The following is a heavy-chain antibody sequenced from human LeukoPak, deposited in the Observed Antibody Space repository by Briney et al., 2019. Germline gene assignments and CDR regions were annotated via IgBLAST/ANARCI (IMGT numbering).Heavy chain of an antibody. D-gene: IGHD2-15*01. CDR1: GFTFNRHW. CDR2: INQDGRER. V-gene: IGHV3-7*01. J-gene: IGHJ4*02. CDR3: ARDHVVNGLVFDY. Sequence: GGSLRLSCADSGFTFNRHWMSWVRQAPGKGLEWVANINQDGRERQYVDSVKGRFTISRDNAKNSMYLQMNSLNVEDPAIYFCARDHVVNGLVFDYWGQGILVTVSS.